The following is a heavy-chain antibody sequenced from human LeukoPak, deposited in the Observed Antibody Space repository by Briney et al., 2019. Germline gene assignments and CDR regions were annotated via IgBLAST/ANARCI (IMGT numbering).Heavy chain of an antibody. CDR1: GFTFSSYG. J-gene: IGHJ5*02. CDR3: AKSGHDYGDYRKYNWFDP. D-gene: IGHD4-17*01. CDR2: IWFDGSNK. V-gene: IGHV3-33*06. Sequence: PGGSLRLSCAASGFTFSSYGMHWVRQAPGKGLGWVAVIWFDGSNKYYADSVKGRFTISRDNSKNTLYLQMNSLRAEDTAVYYCAKSGHDYGDYRKYNWFDPWGQGTLVTVSS.